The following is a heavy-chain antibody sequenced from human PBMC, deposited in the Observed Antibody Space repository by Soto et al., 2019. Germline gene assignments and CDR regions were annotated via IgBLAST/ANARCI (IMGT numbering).Heavy chain of an antibody. CDR2: ISGSGGST. D-gene: IGHD3-3*01. CDR1: GFTFSSYA. J-gene: IGHJ4*02. Sequence: EVQLLESGGGLVQPGGSLRLSCAASGFTFSSYAMSWVRQAPGKGLEWVSAISGSGGSTYYADPVKGRFTISRDNSKNTLYLQMNSLRAEDTAVYYCAKEGIRFLEWLFRPYYFDYWGQGTLVTVSS. V-gene: IGHV3-23*01. CDR3: AKEGIRFLEWLFRPYYFDY.